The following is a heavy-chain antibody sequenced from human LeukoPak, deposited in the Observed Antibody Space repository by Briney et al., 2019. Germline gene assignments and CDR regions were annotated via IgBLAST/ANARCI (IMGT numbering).Heavy chain of an antibody. CDR3: ARGVGPYSSSWSYAFDI. D-gene: IGHD6-13*01. CDR1: GGSISSYY. J-gene: IGHJ3*02. Sequence: SETLSLTCTVSGGSISSYYWSWIRQPAGKGLEWIGRIYTSGSTNYNPSLKSRVTVSVDTSKNQFSLKLSSVTAADTAVYYCARGVGPYSSSWSYAFDIWGQGTMVTVSS. CDR2: IYTSGST. V-gene: IGHV4-4*07.